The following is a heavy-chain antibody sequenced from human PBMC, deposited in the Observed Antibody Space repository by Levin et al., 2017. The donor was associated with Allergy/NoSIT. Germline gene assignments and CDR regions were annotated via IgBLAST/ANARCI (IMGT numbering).Heavy chain of an antibody. CDR2: IKQDGSEK. V-gene: IGHV3-7*01. Sequence: GESLKISCAASGFTFSSYWMSWVRQAPGKGLEWVANIKQDGSEKYYVDSVKGRFTISRDNAKNSLYLQMNSLRAEDTAVYYCAREEYSSGRYALVGWFDPWGQGTLVTVSS. CDR3: AREEYSSGRYALVGWFDP. CDR1: GFTFSSYW. J-gene: IGHJ5*02. D-gene: IGHD6-19*01.